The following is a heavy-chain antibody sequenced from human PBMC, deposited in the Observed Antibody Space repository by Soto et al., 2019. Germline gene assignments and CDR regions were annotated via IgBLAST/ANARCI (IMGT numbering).Heavy chain of an antibody. CDR1: GLTFSSYW. V-gene: IGHV3-7*01. J-gene: IGHJ4*02. CDR3: ASAYYYDSSGYSPGGY. Sequence: EVQLVESGGGLVQPGGSPRLSCAASGLTFSSYWMSWVRQAPGKGLEWVANIKQDGSQKYYVDSVKGRFTISRDNAKNSLYLQMNSLRVEDTAVYYCASAYYYDSSGYSPGGYWGQGTLVTVSS. D-gene: IGHD3-22*01. CDR2: IKQDGSQK.